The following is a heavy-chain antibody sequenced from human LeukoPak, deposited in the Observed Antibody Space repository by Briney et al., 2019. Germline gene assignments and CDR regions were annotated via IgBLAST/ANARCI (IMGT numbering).Heavy chain of an antibody. CDR3: ASGENYGETGEVGY. CDR2: IYHSGST. CDR1: GYSISSGYY. V-gene: IGHV4-38-2*02. Sequence: DPSETLSLTCTVSGYSISSGYYWGWIRQPPGTGLEWIGSIYHSGSTYYNPSLKSRVTISVDTSKNQFSLKLSSVTAADTAVYYCASGENYGETGEVGYWGQGTLVTVSS. D-gene: IGHD4-17*01. J-gene: IGHJ4*02.